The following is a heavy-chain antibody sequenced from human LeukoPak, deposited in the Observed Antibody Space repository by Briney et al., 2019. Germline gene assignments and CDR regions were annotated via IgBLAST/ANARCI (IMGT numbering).Heavy chain of an antibody. CDR3: ARKAPGYDSVGFDY. CDR1: GGTSSSYA. J-gene: IGHJ4*02. CDR2: IIPIFGTA. V-gene: IGHV1-69*13. D-gene: IGHD5-12*01. Sequence: SVKVSCKASGGTSSSYAISWVRQAPGQGLEWMGGIIPIFGTANYAQKFQGRVTITADESTSTAYMELSSLRSEDTAVYYCARKAPGYDSVGFDYWGQGTLVTVSS.